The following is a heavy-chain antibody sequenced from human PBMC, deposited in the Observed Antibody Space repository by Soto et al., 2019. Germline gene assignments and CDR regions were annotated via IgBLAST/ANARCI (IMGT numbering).Heavy chain of an antibody. J-gene: IGHJ6*02. CDR3: AADRDFWSGYTYYGMDV. CDR2: IVVGSGNT. Sequence: GASVKVSCKASGFTFTSSAVQGVRQARGERLEWIGWIVVGSGNTNYAQKFQERVTITRDMSTSTAYMELSSLRSEDTAVYYCAADRDFWSGYTYYGMDVWGQGTTVTVSS. V-gene: IGHV1-58*01. CDR1: GFTFTSSA. D-gene: IGHD3-3*01.